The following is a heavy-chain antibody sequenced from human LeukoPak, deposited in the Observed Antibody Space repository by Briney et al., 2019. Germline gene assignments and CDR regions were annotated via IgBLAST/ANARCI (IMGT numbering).Heavy chain of an antibody. V-gene: IGHV3-20*04. CDR1: GFTFDDNG. D-gene: IGHD5-12*01. CDR2: ISGNGDTI. Sequence: GGSLRLSCAASGFTFDDNGMTWVRQAPWKGLEWVSRISGNGDTIGYADSVKGRFTISRDNAKNSLYLQMNSLRAEDTALYYCARERATLDYYYYMDVWGKGITVTVSS. CDR3: ARERATLDYYYYMDV. J-gene: IGHJ6*03.